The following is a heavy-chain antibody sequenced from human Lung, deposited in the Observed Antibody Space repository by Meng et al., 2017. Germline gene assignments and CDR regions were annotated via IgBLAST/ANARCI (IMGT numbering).Heavy chain of an antibody. J-gene: IGHJ4*02. CDR2: TNYRSKWYN. CDR3: ARSQQWLDS. V-gene: IGHV6-1*01. D-gene: IGHD6-19*01. Sequence: QVHLQHSAQGLVKPSQTRSPTCAISGDSVSSNSAAWNWIRQSPSRGLEWLGRTNYRSKWYNGYAVSVRSRITIHPDTSKNQFSLQLNSVTPEDTAVYYCARSQQWLDSWGQGTLVTVSS. CDR1: GDSVSSNSAA.